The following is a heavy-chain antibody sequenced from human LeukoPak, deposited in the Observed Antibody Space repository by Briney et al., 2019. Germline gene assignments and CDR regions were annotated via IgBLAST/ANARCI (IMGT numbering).Heavy chain of an antibody. CDR2: IYPGDSDT. Sequence: GESLQISCKGSGYSFTSYWIGWVRQMPGKGLEWMGIIYPGDSDTRYSPSFQGQVTISADKSISTAYLQWSSLKASDTAMYYCARQVEMATILFDYWGQGTLVTVSS. D-gene: IGHD5-24*01. J-gene: IGHJ4*02. CDR3: ARQVEMATILFDY. V-gene: IGHV5-51*01. CDR1: GYSFTSYW.